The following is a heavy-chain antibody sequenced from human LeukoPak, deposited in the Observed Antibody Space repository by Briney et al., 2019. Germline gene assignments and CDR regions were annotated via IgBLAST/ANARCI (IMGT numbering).Heavy chain of an antibody. D-gene: IGHD1-26*01. Sequence: SETLSLTCTVSGGSISSYYWSWIRQPAGKGLEWIGRIYTSGSTNYNPSLKSRVTMSVDTSKNQFSLKLSSVTAADTAVYYCARGDSGSYYGAEYFQHWGQGTLVTVSS. CDR3: ARGDSGSYYGAEYFQH. V-gene: IGHV4-4*07. CDR2: IYTSGST. CDR1: GGSISSYY. J-gene: IGHJ1*01.